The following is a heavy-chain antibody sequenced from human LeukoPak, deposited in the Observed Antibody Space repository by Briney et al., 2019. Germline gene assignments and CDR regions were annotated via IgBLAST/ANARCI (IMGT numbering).Heavy chain of an antibody. CDR1: GGSISGFC. Sequence: SETLSLTCTVSGGSISGFCWSWIRQPPGKGLEWIGYIYYTGSTNYNPSLKSRVTISVDTSKNQFSLKLSSVTAADTAVYYCARTTMVRGTYYMDVWGKGTTVTISS. J-gene: IGHJ6*03. CDR2: IYYTGST. CDR3: ARTTMVRGTYYMDV. V-gene: IGHV4-59*01. D-gene: IGHD3-10*01.